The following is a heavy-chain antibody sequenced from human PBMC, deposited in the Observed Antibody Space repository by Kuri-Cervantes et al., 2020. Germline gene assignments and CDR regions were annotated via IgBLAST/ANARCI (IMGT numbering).Heavy chain of an antibody. CDR2: IYYSGST. Sequence: SETLSLTCTVSGGSISSSSYYWGWIRQPPGKGLEWIGSIYYSGSTYYNPSLKSRVTMSVDTSKNQLSLKLSSVTAADTAVYYCAREDRWGSTLDYWGQGTLVTVSS. D-gene: IGHD5-24*01. CDR1: GGSISSSSYY. CDR3: AREDRWGSTLDY. J-gene: IGHJ4*02. V-gene: IGHV4-39*07.